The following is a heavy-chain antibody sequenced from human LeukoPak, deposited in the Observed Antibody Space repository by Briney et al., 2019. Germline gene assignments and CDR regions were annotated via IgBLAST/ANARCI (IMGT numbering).Heavy chain of an antibody. CDR3: ARDSPQALAILHAFDI. Sequence: GGSLRLSCAASGFTFSSYTMNWVRQAPGKGLEWVSIISSSSSTIYYADSVKGRFTISRDNAKNSLYLQMNSLRAEDTAVYYCARDSPQALAILHAFDIWGHGTMVTVSS. CDR2: ISSSSSTI. V-gene: IGHV3-48*01. J-gene: IGHJ3*02. D-gene: IGHD5-12*01. CDR1: GFTFSSYT.